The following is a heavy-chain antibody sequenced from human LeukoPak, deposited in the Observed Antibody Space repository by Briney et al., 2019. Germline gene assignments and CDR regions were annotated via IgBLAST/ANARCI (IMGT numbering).Heavy chain of an antibody. CDR3: ARDPTYYDSSGYLDY. D-gene: IGHD3-22*01. Sequence: GASVKVSCKASGYTFTGYYMHWVRQAPGQGLEWMGWINPNSGGTNYAQKFQGRVTMTRDTSISTAYMELSRLRSEDTAVYYCARDPTYYDSSGYLDYWGQGTLVTVSS. CDR2: INPNSGGT. J-gene: IGHJ4*02. CDR1: GYTFTGYY. V-gene: IGHV1-2*02.